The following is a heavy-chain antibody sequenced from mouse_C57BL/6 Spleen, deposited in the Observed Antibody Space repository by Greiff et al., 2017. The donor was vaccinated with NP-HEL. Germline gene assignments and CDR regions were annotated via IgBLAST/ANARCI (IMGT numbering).Heavy chain of an antibody. CDR3: AKGITTVVAPSWYFDV. Sequence: VKLVESGPGLVAPSQSLSITCTVSGFSLTSYGVSWVRQPPGKGLEWLGVIWGDGSTNYHSALISRLSISKDNSKSQVFLKLNSLQTDDTATYYCAKGITTVVAPSWYFDVWGTGTTVTVSS. D-gene: IGHD1-1*01. V-gene: IGHV2-3*01. CDR2: IWGDGST. CDR1: GFSLTSYG. J-gene: IGHJ1*03.